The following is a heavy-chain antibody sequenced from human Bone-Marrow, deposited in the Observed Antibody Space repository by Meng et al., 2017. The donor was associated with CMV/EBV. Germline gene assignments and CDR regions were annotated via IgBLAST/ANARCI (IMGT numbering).Heavy chain of an antibody. CDR3: ARGYCSGPSCYIDD. CDR1: GYTFTGYY. V-gene: IGHV1-2*02. Sequence: ASVKGSCKASGYTFTGYYMNWVRQAPGQGLEWMGWVNANSGAKDYAQKFQGRVTMTRDTSIITAYMELSRLRSDDTAVYYCARGYCSGPSCYIDDWGQGTLVTVSS. J-gene: IGHJ4*02. D-gene: IGHD2-2*02. CDR2: VNANSGAK.